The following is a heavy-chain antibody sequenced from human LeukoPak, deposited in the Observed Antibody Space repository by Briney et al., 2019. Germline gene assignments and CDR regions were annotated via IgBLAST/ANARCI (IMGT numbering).Heavy chain of an antibody. CDR3: ARDNSVGDNAWWFDP. CDR2: INPTGGST. D-gene: IGHD1-26*01. Sequence: SVKVSCKASGYTFTGYYMHWVRQAPGQGLEWMGLINPTGGSTGYAQKFQGRVTMTRDMSTSTDYMELSSLRSEDTAIYYCARDNSVGDNAWWFDPWGQGTLVTVSS. CDR1: GYTFTGYY. V-gene: IGHV1-46*01. J-gene: IGHJ5*02.